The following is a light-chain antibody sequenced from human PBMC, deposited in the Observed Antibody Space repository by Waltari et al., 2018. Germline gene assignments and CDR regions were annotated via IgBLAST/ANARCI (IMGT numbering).Light chain of an antibody. CDR1: SSDVGGYKY. J-gene: IGLJ1*01. CDR2: EVS. Sequence: QSALTQPASVSGSPGQSITLSCTGTSSDVGGYKYVSWYQQHPGKAPKLMIYEVSNRPSGVSNRFSGSKSGNTASLTISGLQAEDEADYYCSSYTTNSPYVFGTGTKVTVL. V-gene: IGLV2-14*01. CDR3: SSYTTNSPYV.